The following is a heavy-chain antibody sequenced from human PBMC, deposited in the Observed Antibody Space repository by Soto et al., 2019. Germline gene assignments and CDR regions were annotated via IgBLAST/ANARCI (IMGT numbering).Heavy chain of an antibody. CDR3: ARDKITGLFDY. Sequence: SETLSLTCAVDGGACTGCYWTWIRQPPGTGLEWIGEISHSGSTNYNPSLKSRVTVSVDTSKNQFSLKLTSVTAADTAVYYCARDKITGLFDYWGQGTLVT. J-gene: IGHJ4*02. V-gene: IGHV4-34*01. CDR2: ISHSGST. D-gene: IGHD2-8*02. CDR1: GGACTGCY.